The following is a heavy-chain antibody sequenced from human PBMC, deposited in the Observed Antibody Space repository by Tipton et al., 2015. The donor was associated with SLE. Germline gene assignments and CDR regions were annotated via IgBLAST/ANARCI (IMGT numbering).Heavy chain of an antibody. CDR1: GDSISSSSYY. D-gene: IGHD1-26*01. V-gene: IGHV4-31*03. CDR2: ISDSGTT. Sequence: TLSLTCIVSGDSISSSSYYWGWIRQHPEKGLEWIGSISDSGTTYYNPSLKSRVSFSLDTSKNQFSLKLSSVTAADTAVYFCARSKWERLAFDYWGQGTLVPVSS. CDR3: ARSKWERLAFDY. J-gene: IGHJ4*02.